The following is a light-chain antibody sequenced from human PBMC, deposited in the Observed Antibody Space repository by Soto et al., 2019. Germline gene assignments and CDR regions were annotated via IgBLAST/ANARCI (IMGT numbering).Light chain of an antibody. J-gene: IGKJ1*01. CDR2: VAS. Sequence: DIQMTQSPSSLSASVGDRVTITCRASQGISTYLAWYQQQPGKVPKLLIYVASTLQSGVPSRFSGSGSGTDFTLTISSLQPEDVATYYCQKYNSAPWTFGQGTKVELK. CDR3: QKYNSAPWT. V-gene: IGKV1-27*01. CDR1: QGISTY.